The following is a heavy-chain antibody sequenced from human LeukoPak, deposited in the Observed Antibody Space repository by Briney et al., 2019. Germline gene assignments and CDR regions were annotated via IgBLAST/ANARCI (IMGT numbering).Heavy chain of an antibody. V-gene: IGHV4-4*02. D-gene: IGHD3-9*01. CDR2: IFHTGTS. Sequence: SGTLFLTCAVSGGSISSGNWWSWVRQPPGKGLEWIGEIFHTGTSNYNPSLKSRVTMSVDKPKNNFSLQLTSVTAADTAVYYCVRDLLRYTGDATSWGQGTLVTVSS. CDR3: VRDLLRYTGDATS. J-gene: IGHJ5*02. CDR1: GGSISSGNW.